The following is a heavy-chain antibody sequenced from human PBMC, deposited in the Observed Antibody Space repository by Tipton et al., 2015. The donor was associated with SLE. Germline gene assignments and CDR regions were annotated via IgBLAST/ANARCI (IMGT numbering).Heavy chain of an antibody. CDR2: TLHTGGS. D-gene: IGHD4-23*01. CDR3: ARARWQLPWSYYFDP. CDR1: ADSISGYY. V-gene: IGHV4-4*09. Sequence: TLSLTCNVSADSISGYYWSWIRQPPGKGLEWIGYTLHTGGSNYSPSLKSRVTMSVDASRFQFSLKLTSVTAADTAVYYCARARWQLPWSYYFDPWGQGTLVTVSS. J-gene: IGHJ4*02.